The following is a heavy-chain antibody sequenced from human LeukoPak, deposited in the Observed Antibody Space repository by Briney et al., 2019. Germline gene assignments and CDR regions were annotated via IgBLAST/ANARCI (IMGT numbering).Heavy chain of an antibody. V-gene: IGHV3-30*02. J-gene: IGHJ3*02. Sequence: GGSLRLSCAASEFTFSSYGMHWVRQAPGKGLEWVAFIRYDGSNKYYADSVKGRFTISGDNSKNTLYLQMNSLRAEDTAVYYCAKDRVTRGYSYGTDAFDIWGQGTMVTVSS. CDR1: EFTFSSYG. CDR3: AKDRVTRGYSYGTDAFDI. CDR2: IRYDGSNK. D-gene: IGHD5-18*01.